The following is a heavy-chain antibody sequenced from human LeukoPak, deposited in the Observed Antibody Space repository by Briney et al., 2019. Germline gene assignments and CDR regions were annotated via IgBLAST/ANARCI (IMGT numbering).Heavy chain of an antibody. D-gene: IGHD3-10*01. CDR3: ARYLWFVELSSHFDY. CDR1: GGSFSGYY. V-gene: IGHV4-34*01. Sequence: SETLSLTCAVYGGSFSGYYWSWIRQPPGKGLEWIGEINHSGSTNYNPSLKSRVTISVDTSKNQFSLKLSSVTAAGTAVYYCARYLWFVELSSHFDYWGQGTLVTVSS. CDR2: INHSGST. J-gene: IGHJ4*02.